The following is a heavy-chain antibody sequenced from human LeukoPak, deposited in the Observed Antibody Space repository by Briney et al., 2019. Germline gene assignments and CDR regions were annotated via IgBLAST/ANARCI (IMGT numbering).Heavy chain of an antibody. CDR2: IKQDGSEK. Sequence: PGGSLRLSCAASGFTFSSYWMSWVRQAPGKGLEWVANIKQDGSEKYYVDSVKGRFTISRDNAKNSLYLQMNSLRAEDTAVYYCAREDSVGIQLWFRGHPIGYWGQGTLVTVSS. CDR3: AREDSVGIQLWFRGHPIGY. V-gene: IGHV3-7*01. D-gene: IGHD5-18*01. J-gene: IGHJ4*02. CDR1: GFTFSSYW.